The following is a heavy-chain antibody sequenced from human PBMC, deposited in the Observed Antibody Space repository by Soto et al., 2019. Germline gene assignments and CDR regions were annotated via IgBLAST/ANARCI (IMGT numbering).Heavy chain of an antibody. CDR2: VYYSGST. J-gene: IGHJ4*02. CDR1: GGSFSGSY. V-gene: IGHV4-34*01. Sequence: SETLSLTCAVYGGSFSGSYWTWIRQPPGKGLEWIGSVYYSGSTYYNPSLESRVTISVDKSKNQFSLKLMSLSAADTAVYYCGRLEGLATISYYFDYWGQGALVTVSS. D-gene: IGHD3-9*01. CDR3: GRLEGLATISYYFDY.